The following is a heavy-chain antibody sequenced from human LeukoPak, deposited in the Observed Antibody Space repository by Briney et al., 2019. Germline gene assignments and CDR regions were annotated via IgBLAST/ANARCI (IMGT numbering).Heavy chain of an antibody. D-gene: IGHD3-9*01. CDR1: GFTFSSYG. Sequence: GGSLRLSCAASGFTFSSYGMHWVRQAPGKGLEWVAFIRYDGSNKYYADSVKGRFTTSRDNSKNTLYLQMNSLRAEDTAVYYCAKDRRYSLNWFDPWGQGTLVTVSS. V-gene: IGHV3-30*02. CDR2: IRYDGSNK. CDR3: AKDRRYSLNWFDP. J-gene: IGHJ5*02.